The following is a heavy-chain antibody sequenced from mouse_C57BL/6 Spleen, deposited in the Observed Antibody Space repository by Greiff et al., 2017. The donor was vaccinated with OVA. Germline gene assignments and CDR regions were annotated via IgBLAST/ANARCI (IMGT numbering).Heavy chain of an antibody. CDR3: ARPHYDGSSSWFAY. CDR2: ISSGSSTI. J-gene: IGHJ3*01. CDR1: GFTFSDYG. Sequence: EVKLVESGGGLVKPGGSLKLSCAASGFTFSDYGMHWVRQAPEKGLEWVAYISSGSSTIYYADTVKGRFTISRDNAKNTLFLQMTSLRSEDTAMYYCARPHYDGSSSWFAYWGQGTLVTVSA. D-gene: IGHD1-1*01. V-gene: IGHV5-17*01.